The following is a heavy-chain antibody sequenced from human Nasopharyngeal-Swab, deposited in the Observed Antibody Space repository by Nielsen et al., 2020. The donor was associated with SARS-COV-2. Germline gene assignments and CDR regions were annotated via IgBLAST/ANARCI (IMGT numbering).Heavy chain of an antibody. CDR2: IKQDGSEK. V-gene: IGHV3-7*01. Sequence: GESLKISCAASGFTFSSYWMSWVRQAPGKGLEWVANIKQDGSEKYYVDSVKGRFTISRDNAKNSLYLQMNSLRAEDTAVYYRAKFHGSGNYFDYWGQGTLVTVSS. J-gene: IGHJ4*02. CDR1: GFTFSSYW. CDR3: AKFHGSGNYFDY. D-gene: IGHD3-10*01.